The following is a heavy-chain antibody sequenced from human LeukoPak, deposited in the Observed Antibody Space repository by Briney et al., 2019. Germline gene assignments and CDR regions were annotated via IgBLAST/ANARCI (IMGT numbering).Heavy chain of an antibody. Sequence: GGSLRLSCAASGFTFSSYVMSWVRQAPGKGLERVSALSGGGDSTYYVDSVKGRFTTSRDNSKNTLYLQMNSLRAEDTAVYYCAKGSSNGRPYYFDYWGQGALVTVSS. J-gene: IGHJ4*02. D-gene: IGHD2-8*01. V-gene: IGHV3-23*01. CDR3: AKGSSNGRPYYFDY. CDR1: GFTFSSYV. CDR2: LSGGGDST.